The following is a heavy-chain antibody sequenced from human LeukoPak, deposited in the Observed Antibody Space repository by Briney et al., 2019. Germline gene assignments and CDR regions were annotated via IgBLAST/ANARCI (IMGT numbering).Heavy chain of an antibody. Sequence: ASVKVSCKASGYTFTSYDNNWVRQATGQGLEWMGWMNPSSGNTGYAQKFQGRVTMTRNTSISTAYMELSSLRSEDTAVYYCARGKSTYYDSSGYQYYYYMDVWGKGTTVTVSS. J-gene: IGHJ6*03. CDR3: ARGKSTYYDSSGYQYYYYMDV. V-gene: IGHV1-8*01. D-gene: IGHD3-22*01. CDR1: GYTFTSYD. CDR2: MNPSSGNT.